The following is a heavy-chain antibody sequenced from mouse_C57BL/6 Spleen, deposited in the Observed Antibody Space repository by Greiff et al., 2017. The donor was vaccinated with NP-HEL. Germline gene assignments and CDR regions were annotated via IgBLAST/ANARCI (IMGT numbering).Heavy chain of an antibody. CDR1: GYTFTSYW. J-gene: IGHJ1*03. Sequence: QVQLQQPGAELVRPGSSVKLSCKASGYTFTSYWMDWVKQRPGQGLEWIGNIYPSDSETHYNQKFKDKATLTVDKSSSTAYMQLSSLTSEDSAVYYCARSGDYYGSSPWYFDVGGTGTTVTVSS. V-gene: IGHV1-61*01. CDR3: ARSGDYYGSSPWYFDV. CDR2: IYPSDSET. D-gene: IGHD1-1*01.